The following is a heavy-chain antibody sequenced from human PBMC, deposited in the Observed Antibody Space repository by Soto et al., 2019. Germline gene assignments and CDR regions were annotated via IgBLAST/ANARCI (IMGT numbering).Heavy chain of an antibody. J-gene: IGHJ4*02. CDR2: TYYRSKWYN. Sequence: KQSQTLSLTCAISGDSVSSNSAAWNWIRQSPSRGLAWLGRTYYRSKWYNDYAVSVKSRITINPDTSKNQFTLQLNSVTPEDTAVYYCASGVRGVIIKDFDYWGQGTRVTVSS. CDR3: ASGVRGVIIKDFDY. D-gene: IGHD3-10*01. V-gene: IGHV6-1*01. CDR1: GDSVSSNSAA.